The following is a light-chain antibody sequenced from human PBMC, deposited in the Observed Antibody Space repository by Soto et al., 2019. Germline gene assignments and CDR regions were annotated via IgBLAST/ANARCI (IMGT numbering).Light chain of an antibody. Sequence: EIVLTQSPGTLSLSPGERATLSCRASQSVNNNYLAWYQQKPGQGPRLYIYGASTRATGIPDRFSGSASGTDFTLTISRLEPEDFAVYCCQQYGSTPLTFGGGTKVEIK. CDR1: QSVNNNY. V-gene: IGKV3-20*01. CDR2: GAS. CDR3: QQYGSTPLT. J-gene: IGKJ4*01.